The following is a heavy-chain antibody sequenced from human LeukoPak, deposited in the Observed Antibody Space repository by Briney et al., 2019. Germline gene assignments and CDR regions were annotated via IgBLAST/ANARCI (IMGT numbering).Heavy chain of an antibody. V-gene: IGHV3-30*04. D-gene: IGHD5-18*01. Sequence: PGGSLRLSCAGSGFTFSSYAMHWVRQAPGKGLEWVAIISYDGSYKSNADSVKGRFTISRDNSKNTLYLQMNSLRAEDTAVYYCAKDMTSYGPPYYFDYWGQGTLVTVSS. CDR2: ISYDGSYK. J-gene: IGHJ4*02. CDR1: GFTFSSYA. CDR3: AKDMTSYGPPYYFDY.